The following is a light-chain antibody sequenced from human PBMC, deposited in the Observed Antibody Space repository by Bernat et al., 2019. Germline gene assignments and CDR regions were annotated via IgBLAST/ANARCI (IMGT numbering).Light chain of an antibody. Sequence: KVMTQSPATLSVSPGERATLSCRASQSVSSNLAWYQQKPGQAPRLLIYGASTRATGIPVRFSGSGSGTQFTLTISSLQSEDFAVYYCQQYINWPLTFGGGTKVEIK. CDR2: GAS. CDR3: QQYINWPLT. V-gene: IGKV3-15*01. CDR1: QSVSSN. J-gene: IGKJ4*01.